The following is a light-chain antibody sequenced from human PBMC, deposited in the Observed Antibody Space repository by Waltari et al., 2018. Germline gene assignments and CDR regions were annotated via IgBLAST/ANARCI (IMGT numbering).Light chain of an antibody. J-gene: IGLJ3*02. CDR3: SMYMGSGVWV. CDR1: SGSVSSTSY. Sequence: QTVVTQEPSLSVSPGGTVTLTCALSSGSVSSTSYPPWYQQPPGQPPRTLVYKGISLSSGVPDRFSGSILGNTAALTITGAQADDESDYYCSMYMGSGVWVFGGGTKLTVL. CDR2: KGI. V-gene: IGLV8-61*01.